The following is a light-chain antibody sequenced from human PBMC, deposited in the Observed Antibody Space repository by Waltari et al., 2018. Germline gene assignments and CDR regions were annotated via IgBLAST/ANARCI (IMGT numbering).Light chain of an antibody. V-gene: IGKV3-11*01. Sequence: EIVLTQSPATLSLSPGERATLSCRASQSVSSYLAWYQQKPGQAPRLLIYDATNRSTGLPARFSSSGSGTDFTLTISSLEPEDFAVYYCQQRSNRPTFGGGTKVEIK. CDR1: QSVSSY. J-gene: IGKJ4*01. CDR3: QQRSNRPT. CDR2: DAT.